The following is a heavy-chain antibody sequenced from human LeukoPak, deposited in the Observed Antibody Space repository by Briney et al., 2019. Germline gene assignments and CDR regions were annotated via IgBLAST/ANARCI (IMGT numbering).Heavy chain of an antibody. J-gene: IGHJ4*02. CDR3: PGGLGFGSLGPY. V-gene: IGHV4-4*07. CDR1: GVTISSYF. Sequence: PSETLSLTCTASGVTISSYFWSWIRQPAGKGLEWIGKIYGGGSTTYNPSPNYNPSLKSRVTMSVDTSYNEFSLSLTSVTAADMAVYYCPGGLGFGSLGPYGAQGIVVTVSS. D-gene: IGHD1-26*01. CDR2: IYGGGSTTYNPSP.